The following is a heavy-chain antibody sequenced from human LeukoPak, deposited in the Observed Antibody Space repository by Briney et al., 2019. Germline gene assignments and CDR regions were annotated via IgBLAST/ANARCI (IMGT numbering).Heavy chain of an antibody. Sequence: PGGSLRLSCAASGFTFSSYWMHWVRQAPGKGLVWVSRINSDGSSTSYADSVKGRFTISRDNSKNTLYLQMGSLRAEDMAVYYCASSDFDWLPPLLRYWGQGTLVTVSS. V-gene: IGHV3-74*01. CDR1: GFTFSSYW. J-gene: IGHJ4*02. D-gene: IGHD3-9*01. CDR3: ASSDFDWLPPLLRY. CDR2: INSDGSST.